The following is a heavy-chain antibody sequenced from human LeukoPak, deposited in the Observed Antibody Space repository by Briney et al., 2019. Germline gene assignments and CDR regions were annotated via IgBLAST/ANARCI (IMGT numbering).Heavy chain of an antibody. D-gene: IGHD2-21*02. Sequence: ASVKVSCKGSGYTFVGHYMHWVRQAPGQGLEWMGWISDYNGETNYAQNLQGRVTMTTDTSTRTAYMELRSLRSDDTAAYYCARVRLVTRDFDYWGQGTLVTVSS. J-gene: IGHJ4*02. V-gene: IGHV1-18*04. CDR2: ISDYNGET. CDR1: GYTFVGHY. CDR3: ARVRLVTRDFDY.